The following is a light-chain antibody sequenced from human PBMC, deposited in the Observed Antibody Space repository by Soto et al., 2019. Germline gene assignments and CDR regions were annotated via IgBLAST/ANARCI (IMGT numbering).Light chain of an antibody. J-gene: IGKJ5*01. CDR3: QQYQTYAT. CDR2: DAS. V-gene: IGKV1-13*02. CDR1: QGISSY. Sequence: AIQLTQSPASLSASVGDRVTITCRASQGISSYLAWYQQKPGKAPKALIYDASRLGSGVPSRFSGSGSGTEFTLTISSLQPDDFATYYCQQYQTYATFGQGTRLEI.